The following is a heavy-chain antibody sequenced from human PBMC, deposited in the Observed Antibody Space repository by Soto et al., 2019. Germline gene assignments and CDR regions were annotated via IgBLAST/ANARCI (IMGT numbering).Heavy chain of an antibody. Sequence: PSETLSLTCTVSGGSISSYYWSWIRQPPGKGLEWIGYIYYSGSTNYNPSLKSRVTISVDTSKNQFSLKLSSVTAADTAVYYCARDQVPAALLGWFHPWGQGTLVTVSS. CDR2: IYYSGST. CDR1: GGSISSYY. D-gene: IGHD2-2*01. V-gene: IGHV4-59*01. CDR3: ARDQVPAALLGWFHP. J-gene: IGHJ5*02.